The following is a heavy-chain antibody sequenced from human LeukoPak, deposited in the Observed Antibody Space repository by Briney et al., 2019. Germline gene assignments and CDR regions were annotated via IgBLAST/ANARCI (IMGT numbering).Heavy chain of an antibody. D-gene: IGHD6-13*01. CDR2: ISYSGST. V-gene: IGHV4-59*01. J-gene: IGHJ5*01. CDR3: ARGGDSSLYKWFDS. Sequence: SETLSLTCTVSGGSISTYYWSWIRQPPGKGLEWIGYISYSGSTNSKPSLKTRVTISVDTSEKQFSLKLSSVTAADTAVYYCARGGDSSLYKWFDSWGQGTLVTVSS. CDR1: GGSISTYY.